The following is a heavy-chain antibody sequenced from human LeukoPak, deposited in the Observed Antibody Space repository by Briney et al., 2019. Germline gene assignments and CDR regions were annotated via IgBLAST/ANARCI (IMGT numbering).Heavy chain of an antibody. D-gene: IGHD3-10*01. Sequence: SGGSIXXXXXXXXRXXXXXXXXXXGYIYYSGSTNYNPSLKSRVTISVDTSKNQFSLKLSSVTAADTAVYYCARGYGSGSYIGNWGQGTLVTVSS. CDR1: GGSIXXXX. J-gene: IGHJ4*02. V-gene: IGHV4-59*01. CDR2: IYYSGST. CDR3: ARGYGSGSYIGN.